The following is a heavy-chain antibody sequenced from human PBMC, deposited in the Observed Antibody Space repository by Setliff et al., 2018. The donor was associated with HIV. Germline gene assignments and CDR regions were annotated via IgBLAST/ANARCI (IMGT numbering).Heavy chain of an antibody. J-gene: IGHJ4*02. Sequence: ASVKVSCKASGGTFRSNAISWVRQAPGQGLEWMGGISAYNGNTNYAQKLQGRVTMTTDTSTSTAYMELRSLRSDDTAVYYCARGPPIVVVPAALLTFDYWGQGTLVTV. CDR1: GGTFRSNA. CDR3: ARGPPIVVVPAALLTFDY. V-gene: IGHV1-18*01. D-gene: IGHD2-2*01. CDR2: ISAYNGNT.